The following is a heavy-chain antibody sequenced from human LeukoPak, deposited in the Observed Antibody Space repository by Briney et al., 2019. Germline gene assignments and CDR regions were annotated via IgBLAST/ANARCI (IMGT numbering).Heavy chain of an antibody. CDR3: ARLLLWFGEPKGY. Sequence: SETLSLTCTVSGGSISSSSYYWGWIRQPPGKGLEWIGSIYYSGSTYYNPSLKSRVTISVDTSKNQFSLKLSSVTAADTAVYYGARLLLWFGEPKGYWGQGTLVTVSS. CDR1: GGSISSSSYY. D-gene: IGHD3-10*01. V-gene: IGHV4-39*01. CDR2: IYYSGST. J-gene: IGHJ4*02.